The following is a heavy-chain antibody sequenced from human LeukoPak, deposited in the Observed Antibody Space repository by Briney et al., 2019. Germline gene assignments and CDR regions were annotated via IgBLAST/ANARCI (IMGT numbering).Heavy chain of an antibody. CDR1: GGSVSGYY. CDR2: IYYSGNT. D-gene: IGHD3-22*01. V-gene: IGHV4-59*08. J-gene: IGHJ4*02. CDR3: ARHNYYDSSGYYPLGY. Sequence: SETLFLTCTVSGGSVSGYYWSWIRQPPGKGLEWIGYIYYSGNTKYNPSLKSRVTMSVDTSKNQFSLRLSSVTAADTAVYYCARHNYYDSSGYYPLGYWGQGTLVTVSS.